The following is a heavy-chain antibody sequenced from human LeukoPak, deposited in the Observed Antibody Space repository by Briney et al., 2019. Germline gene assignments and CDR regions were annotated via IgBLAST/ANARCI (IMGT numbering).Heavy chain of an antibody. V-gene: IGHV3-23*01. Sequence: PGGSLILSYAASGFTFSSYAMSWVRQAPGKGLEWVSAISGSGGSTYYADSVKGRFTISRDNSKNTLYLQMNSLRAEDTAVYYCAKAPSSSSWEIDFDYWGQGTLVTVSS. CDR1: GFTFSSYA. CDR3: AKAPSSSSWEIDFDY. J-gene: IGHJ4*02. D-gene: IGHD6-13*01. CDR2: ISGSGGST.